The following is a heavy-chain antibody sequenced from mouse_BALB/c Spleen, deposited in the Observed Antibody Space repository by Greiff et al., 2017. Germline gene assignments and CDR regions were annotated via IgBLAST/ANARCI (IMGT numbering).Heavy chain of an antibody. CDR1: GYTFTSYW. CDR2: INPSTGYT. CDR3: ARKDYYFDY. Sequence: VHLVESGAELAKPGASVKMSCKASGYTFTSYWMHWVKQRPGQGLEWIGYINPSTGYTEYNQKFKDKATLTADKSSSTAYMQLSSLTSEDSAVYYCARKDYYFDYWGQGTTLTVSS. V-gene: IGHV1-7*01. J-gene: IGHJ2*01.